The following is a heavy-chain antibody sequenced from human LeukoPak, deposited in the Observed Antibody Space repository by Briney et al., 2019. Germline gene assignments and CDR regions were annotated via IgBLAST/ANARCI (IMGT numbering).Heavy chain of an antibody. J-gene: IGHJ4*02. V-gene: IGHV3-48*04. CDR2: ISSSSSTI. CDR3: ARAYDYGLGYYFDY. CDR1: GFTFSSYS. Sequence: GGSLRLSCAASGFTFSSYSMNWVRQAPGKGLEWVSYISSSSSTIYYADSVKGRFTISRDNAKNSLYLQMNSLRAEDTAVYYCARAYDYGLGYYFDYWGQGTLVTVSS. D-gene: IGHD4/OR15-4a*01.